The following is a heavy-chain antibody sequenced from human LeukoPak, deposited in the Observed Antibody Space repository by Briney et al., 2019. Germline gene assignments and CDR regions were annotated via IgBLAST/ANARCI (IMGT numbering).Heavy chain of an antibody. J-gene: IGHJ4*02. CDR2: ISDSGDST. D-gene: IGHD3-3*01. CDR3: AAGQYYDFY. Sequence: HPGGSLRLSCAASGFTFSSHAMSWVRQVPGKGLEWVSRISDSGDSTYYADSVKGRFTISRDNSKNTLYLQMNSLRAEDTAVYYCAAGQYYDFYWGQGTLVTVSS. V-gene: IGHV3-23*01. CDR1: GFTFSSHA.